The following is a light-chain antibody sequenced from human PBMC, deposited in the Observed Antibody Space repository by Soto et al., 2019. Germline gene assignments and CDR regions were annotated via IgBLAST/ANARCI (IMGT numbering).Light chain of an antibody. J-gene: IGKJ5*01. CDR2: GAS. Sequence: EIVMTQSPATLSLSPGERSTLSCSATQIIYTNLAWYQQEPGQAPRLLFYGASTRATGLPARFSGSGSGTEFTLTINSLQAEDSAVYYCQQYYNWPRTFGQGTRLEIK. CDR3: QQYYNWPRT. CDR1: QIIYTN. V-gene: IGKV3-15*01.